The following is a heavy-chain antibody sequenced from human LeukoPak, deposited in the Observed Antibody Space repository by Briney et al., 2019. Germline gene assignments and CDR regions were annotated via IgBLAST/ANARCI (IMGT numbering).Heavy chain of an antibody. CDR2: INPSGGST. CDR1: GYTFTSYY. Sequence: ASVKVSCKASGYTFTSYYMHWVRQAPGQGLEWMGIINPSGGSTSYAQKFQGRVTITRNTSISTAYMELSSLRSEDTAVYYCARGPGRRFLEWLPRTPFDYWGQGTLVTVSS. CDR3: ARGPGRRFLEWLPRTPFDY. D-gene: IGHD3-3*01. J-gene: IGHJ4*02. V-gene: IGHV1-46*01.